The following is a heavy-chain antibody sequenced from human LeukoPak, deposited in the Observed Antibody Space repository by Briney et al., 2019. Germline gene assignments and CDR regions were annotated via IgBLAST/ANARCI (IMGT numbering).Heavy chain of an antibody. V-gene: IGHV3-23*01. D-gene: IGHD2-2*01. Sequence: PGGSLRLSCAASGFTFSSYAMSWVRQAPRKGLEWVSSISGSGGSTYYADSVKGRFTISRDNSKNMLYLQMSTLRAEDTAVYYCAKDSPCTNTRCSPYYYYSMDVWGQGTTVTVSS. CDR1: GFTFSSYA. J-gene: IGHJ6*02. CDR3: AKDSPCTNTRCSPYYYYSMDV. CDR2: ISGSGGST.